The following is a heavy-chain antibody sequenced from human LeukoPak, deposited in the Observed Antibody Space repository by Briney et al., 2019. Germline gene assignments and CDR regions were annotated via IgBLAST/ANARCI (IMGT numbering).Heavy chain of an antibody. V-gene: IGHV3-23*01. Sequence: PGGSLRLSCAASRFTFSTYAMSWVRQAPGKGLEWVSSISASGSNTYYADSVKGRFTISRDNSKNTLYLQMNSLTAEDTAVYYCARDLPGSFDYWGQGTLVTVSS. J-gene: IGHJ4*02. CDR1: RFTFSTYA. CDR3: ARDLPGSFDY. CDR2: ISASGSNT.